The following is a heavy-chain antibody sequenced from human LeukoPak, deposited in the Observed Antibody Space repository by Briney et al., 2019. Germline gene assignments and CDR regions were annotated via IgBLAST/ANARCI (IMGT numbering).Heavy chain of an antibody. CDR1: GYTFTSYD. CDR2: MNPNSGNT. V-gene: IGHV1-8*01. J-gene: IGHJ3*02. D-gene: IGHD6-13*01. CDR3: ARSPIGQQLWVENAFDI. Sequence: GASVKVSCKASGYTFTSYDINWVRQATGQGLEWMGWMNPNSGNTGYARKFQGRVTMTRNTSISTAYMELSSLRSEDTAVYYCARSPIGQQLWVENAFDIWGQGTMVTVSS.